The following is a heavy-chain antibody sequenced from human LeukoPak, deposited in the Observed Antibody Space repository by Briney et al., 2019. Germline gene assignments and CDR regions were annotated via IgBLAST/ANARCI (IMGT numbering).Heavy chain of an antibody. J-gene: IGHJ6*02. V-gene: IGHV1-2*06. CDR1: GYTFTGYY. D-gene: IGHD6-6*01. Sequence: ASVKVSCKASGYTFTGYYIHWVRQAPGQGLEWMGRINCNGGGTSYAQKFQGRVTMTRDTSISTAYMELRSLRSDDTAVYYCARDLRYRGIAARTGMDVWGQGTTVTVSS. CDR2: INCNGGGT. CDR3: ARDLRYRGIAARTGMDV.